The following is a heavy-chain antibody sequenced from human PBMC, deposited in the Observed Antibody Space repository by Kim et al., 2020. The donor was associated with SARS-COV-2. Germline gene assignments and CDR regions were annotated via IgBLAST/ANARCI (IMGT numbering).Heavy chain of an antibody. V-gene: IGHV1-2*02. J-gene: IGHJ4*02. CDR2: T. Sequence: TNYAQKFQGRVTMTRDTSISTAYMELSRLRSDDTAVYYCARDLGREPHDYWGQGTLVTVSS. CDR3: ARDLGREPHDY. D-gene: IGHD1-1*01.